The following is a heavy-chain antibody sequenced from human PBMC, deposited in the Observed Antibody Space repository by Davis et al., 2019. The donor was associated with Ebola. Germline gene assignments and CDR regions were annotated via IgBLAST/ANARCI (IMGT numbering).Heavy chain of an antibody. CDR2: ISWNSGSI. V-gene: IGHV3-9*01. CDR1: GFTFDDYA. CDR3: AKGSGYYYYYGMDV. D-gene: IGHD3-10*01. Sequence: SLKISCAASGFTFDDYAMHWVRQAPGKGLEWVSGISWNSGSIGYADSVKGRFTISRDNAKNSLYLQMNSLRAEDTALYYCAKGSGYYYYYGMDVWGQGTTVTVSS. J-gene: IGHJ6*02.